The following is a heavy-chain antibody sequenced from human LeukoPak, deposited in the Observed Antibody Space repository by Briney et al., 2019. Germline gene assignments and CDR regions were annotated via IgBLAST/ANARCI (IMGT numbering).Heavy chain of an antibody. D-gene: IGHD3-16*01. CDR2: IFGDGGT. CDR3: AAAQCSESGESCSHDS. J-gene: IGHJ4*02. V-gene: IGHV3-66*01. Sequence: PGGSLRLSCAASGLTVNGKYMSWVRQAPGKGLESVAVIFGDGGTYFAGSVKGRFSISRDTSKNTLSLQMNSLRAEDSAVYYCAAAQCSESGESCSHDSWGQGTLVTVCS. CDR1: GLTVNGKY.